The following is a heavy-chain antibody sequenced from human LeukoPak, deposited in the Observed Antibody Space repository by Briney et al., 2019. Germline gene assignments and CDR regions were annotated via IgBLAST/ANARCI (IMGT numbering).Heavy chain of an antibody. V-gene: IGHV1-18*01. CDR1: GGTFSSYA. J-gene: IGHJ5*02. CDR3: AREQGERGLQWLVRGWFDP. Sequence: ASVKVSCKASGGTFSSYAISWVRQAPGQGLEWMGWISAYNGNTNYAQKLQGRVTMTTDTSTSTAYMELRSLRSDDTAVYYCAREQGERGLQWLVRGWFDPWGQGTLVTVSS. D-gene: IGHD6-19*01. CDR2: ISAYNGNT.